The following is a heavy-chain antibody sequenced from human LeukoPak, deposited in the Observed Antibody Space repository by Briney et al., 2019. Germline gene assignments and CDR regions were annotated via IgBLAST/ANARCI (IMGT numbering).Heavy chain of an antibody. D-gene: IGHD5-18*01. CDR2: ISNSGSTI. CDR3: ARDPRGYSYGSDDY. Sequence: PGGSLRLSCAASGFTFSHYSMNWVRQAPGKGLEWVSYISNSGSTIFYADSVKGRFTISRDNAKNSLYLQMNSLRAEDTAVYYCARDPRGYSYGSDDYWGQGTLVTVSS. CDR1: GFTFSHYS. J-gene: IGHJ4*02. V-gene: IGHV3-48*04.